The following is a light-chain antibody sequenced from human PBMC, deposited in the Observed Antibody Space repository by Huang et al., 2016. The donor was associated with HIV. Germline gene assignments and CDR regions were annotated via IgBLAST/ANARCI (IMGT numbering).Light chain of an antibody. CDR1: QSISSW. CDR3: QQSNSYPYT. J-gene: IGKJ2*01. Sequence: DIQMTQSPSTLSASAGDRVTITCRASQSISSWLDWYQQIPGKAPKLLIEKASILESGVPSRFNGSGSGTEFTLTISSLQPGDFATYYCQQSNSYPYTFGQGTKLEIK. CDR2: KAS. V-gene: IGKV1-5*03.